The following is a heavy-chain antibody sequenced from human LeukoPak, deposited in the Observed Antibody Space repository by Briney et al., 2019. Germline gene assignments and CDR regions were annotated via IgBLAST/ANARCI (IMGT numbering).Heavy chain of an antibody. J-gene: IGHJ4*02. CDR3: AKEGCGGDCFDY. V-gene: IGHV3-30*18. CDR1: GFTFRSYG. D-gene: IGHD2-21*01. Sequence: PGGSLRLSCAASGFTFRSYGMHWVRQAPGKGLEWVAVISDEGSKKHYADSVKGRFSISRDNSKNTLFLQMNSLRDEDTAVYYCAKEGCGGDCFDYWGQGTLVTVSP. CDR2: ISDEGSKK.